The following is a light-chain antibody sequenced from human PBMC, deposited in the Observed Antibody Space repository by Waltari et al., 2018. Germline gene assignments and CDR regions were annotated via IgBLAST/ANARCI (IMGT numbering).Light chain of an antibody. CDR1: QSLSSW. CDR3: QQYNSYPLT. CDR2: KAS. J-gene: IGKJ4*01. Sequence: DIQMTQSPSPLSASVGDRVTITCRASQSLSSWLAWYQQKPGKAPNLLIYKASSLESGVPSRFSGSGSGTEFTLTITSLQPDDFATYYCQQYNSYPLTFGGGTKVEIK. V-gene: IGKV1-5*03.